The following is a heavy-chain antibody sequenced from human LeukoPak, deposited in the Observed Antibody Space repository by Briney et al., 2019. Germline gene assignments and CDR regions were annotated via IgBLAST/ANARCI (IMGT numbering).Heavy chain of an antibody. CDR3: ARGPGSTRDY. D-gene: IGHD1-14*01. Sequence: PSETLSLTCTVSGGSISSYYWSWIRQPPGKGLDWIGYIYHTGTTSYNPSLNSRVTISVDTSKNQFSLKLSSVTAADTAVYYCARGPGSTRDYWGQGTLVTVSS. V-gene: IGHV4-59*08. CDR1: GGSISSYY. CDR2: IYHTGTT. J-gene: IGHJ4*02.